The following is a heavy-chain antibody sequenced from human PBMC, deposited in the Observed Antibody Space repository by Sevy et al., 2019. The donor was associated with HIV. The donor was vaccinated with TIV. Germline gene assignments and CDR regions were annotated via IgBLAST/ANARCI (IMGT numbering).Heavy chain of an antibody. CDR3: ARGLYDSSGYYFPYYFDY. J-gene: IGHJ4*02. Sequence: GGSLRLSCAASGFTFSSYWMSWVRQAPGKGLEWVANIKQDGSEKYYVDSVKGRFTISRDNAKNSLYLQMNSLRAEDTAVYYCARGLYDSSGYYFPYYFDYWGQGTLVTVSS. CDR1: GFTFSSYW. CDR2: IKQDGSEK. V-gene: IGHV3-7*01. D-gene: IGHD3-22*01.